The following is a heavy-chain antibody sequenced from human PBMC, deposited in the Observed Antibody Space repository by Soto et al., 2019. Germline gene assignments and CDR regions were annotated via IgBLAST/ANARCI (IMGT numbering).Heavy chain of an antibody. V-gene: IGHV1-69*02. Sequence: QVQLVQSGAEVKKPGSSVKVSCKASGGTFSSYTISWVRQAPGQGLEWMGRIIPILGIANYAQKFQGRVTITEDKSTSTAYMELSSLRSEDTAVYYCARAPAGIAVAGRFDPWGQGTLVTVSS. D-gene: IGHD6-19*01. CDR1: GGTFSSYT. J-gene: IGHJ5*02. CDR3: ARAPAGIAVAGRFDP. CDR2: IIPILGIA.